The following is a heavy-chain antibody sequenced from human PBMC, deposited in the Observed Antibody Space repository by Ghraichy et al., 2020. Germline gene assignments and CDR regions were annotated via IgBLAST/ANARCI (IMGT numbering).Heavy chain of an antibody. CDR1: GFSLSTSGVG. Sequence: SGPTLVKPTQTLTLTCTFSGFSLSTSGVGVGWIRQPPGKALEWLALIYWNDDKRYSPSLKSRLTITKDTSKNQVVLTMTNMDPVDTATYYCATTGFYDSSGYSYFDYWGQGTLVTVSS. D-gene: IGHD3-22*01. J-gene: IGHJ4*02. V-gene: IGHV2-5*01. CDR2: IYWNDDK. CDR3: ATTGFYDSSGYSYFDY.